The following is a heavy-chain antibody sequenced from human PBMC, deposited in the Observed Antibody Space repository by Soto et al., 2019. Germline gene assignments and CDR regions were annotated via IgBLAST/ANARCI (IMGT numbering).Heavy chain of an antibody. CDR1: GFTFSSYW. J-gene: IGHJ4*02. CDR2: INSDGSST. D-gene: IGHD5-12*01. V-gene: IGHV3-74*01. Sequence: EVQLVESGGGLVQPGGSLRLSCAASGFTFSSYWMHWVRQAPGTGLVWVSRINSDGSSTTYADSVKGRFTISRDNAKNTLYLQMNSLRDEDTAVYYCVRVPPGGYAFSLDDYWGQGTLVTVSS. CDR3: VRVPPGGYAFSLDDY.